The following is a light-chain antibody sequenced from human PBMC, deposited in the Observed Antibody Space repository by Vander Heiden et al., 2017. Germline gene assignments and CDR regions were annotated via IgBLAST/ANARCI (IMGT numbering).Light chain of an antibody. Sequence: QPVLTQPPSASASLGASVTLPCTLRSGYSNYKVDWYQQRPGKGRRCGRRVGTGGIVGSKGDGSPDRFAVLGAGLNRYLTIKNIQEEEEGDDHCGADHGSGSNFVVVFGGGTKLTVL. V-gene: IGLV9-49*01. J-gene: IGLJ2*01. CDR3: GADHGSGSNFVVV. CDR2: VGTGGIVG. CDR1: SGYSNYK.